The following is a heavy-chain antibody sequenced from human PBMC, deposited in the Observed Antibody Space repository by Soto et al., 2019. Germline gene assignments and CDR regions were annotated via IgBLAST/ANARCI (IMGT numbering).Heavy chain of an antibody. J-gene: IGHJ6*02. CDR1: GGSISSYY. CDR3: ARAHYFVWVTGSGIPDYYYYGMDV. V-gene: IGHV4-59*01. Sequence: SETLSLTCTVSGGSISSYYWSWIRQPPGKGLEWIGYIYYSGSTNYNPSLKSRVTISVDTSKNQFSLKLSSVTAADTAVYYCARAHYFVWVTGSGIPDYYYYGMDVWGQGTTVTVSS. CDR2: IYYSGST. D-gene: IGHD3-16*01.